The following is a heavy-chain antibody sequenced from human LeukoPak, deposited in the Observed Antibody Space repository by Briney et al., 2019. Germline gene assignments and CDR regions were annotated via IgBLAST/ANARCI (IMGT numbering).Heavy chain of an antibody. Sequence: ASVKVSCKASGYTVTSYGISWVRQAPGQGLEWMGWISAYNGNTNYAQKLQGRVTMTTDTSTSTAYMELSSLRSEDTAVYYCARDNSVGDSAWWFDPWGQGTLVTVSS. V-gene: IGHV1-18*01. D-gene: IGHD5-12*01. CDR1: GYTVTSYG. J-gene: IGHJ5*02. CDR2: ISAYNGNT. CDR3: ARDNSVGDSAWWFDP.